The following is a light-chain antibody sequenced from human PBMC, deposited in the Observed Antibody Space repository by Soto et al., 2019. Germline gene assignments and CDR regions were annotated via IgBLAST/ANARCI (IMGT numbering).Light chain of an antibody. CDR3: LQHNSYPLT. V-gene: IGKV1-17*01. J-gene: IGKJ4*01. CDR1: QDLSKY. Sequence: IQLTQSPAPLSSSVGDRATITCKASQDLSKYLIWYQQKPGQAPKLLIYGTSKLPTGIPSRFSGSGSGTDFTLTISSLQPEDFATYYCLQHNSYPLTFAGGTKVDIK. CDR2: GTS.